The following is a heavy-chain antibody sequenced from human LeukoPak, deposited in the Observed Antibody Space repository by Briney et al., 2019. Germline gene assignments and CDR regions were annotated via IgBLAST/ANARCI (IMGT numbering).Heavy chain of an antibody. CDR2: IKQDGSEK. J-gene: IGHJ6*03. D-gene: IGHD3-3*01. CDR1: GFTFSSYW. Sequence: GGSLRLSCAASGFTFSSYWMSWVRQAPGKGLEWVANIKQDGSEKYYVDSVKGRFTISRDNAKNSLYLQMNSLRAEDTAVYYCARGGVTIFGRYYYYYYMDVWGKGTTVTVSS. CDR3: ARGGVTIFGRYYYYYYMDV. V-gene: IGHV3-7*01.